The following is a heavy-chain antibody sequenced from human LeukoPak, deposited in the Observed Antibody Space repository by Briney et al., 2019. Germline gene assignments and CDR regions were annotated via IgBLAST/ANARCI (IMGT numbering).Heavy chain of an antibody. CDR2: ISGDGGST. D-gene: IGHD3-22*01. V-gene: IGHV3-43*02. Sequence: GGSLRLSCAASGFTFDDYAMHWVRQAPGKGLEWVSLISGDGGSTYYADSVEGRFTISRDNSKNSLYLQMNSLRTEDTALYYCAKAYYYDSSGYPTGEYDAFDIWGQGTMVTVSS. CDR1: GFTFDDYA. J-gene: IGHJ3*02. CDR3: AKAYYYDSSGYPTGEYDAFDI.